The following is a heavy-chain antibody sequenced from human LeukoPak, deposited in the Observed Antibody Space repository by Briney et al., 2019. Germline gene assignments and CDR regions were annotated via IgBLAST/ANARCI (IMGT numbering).Heavy chain of an antibody. J-gene: IGHJ4*02. Sequence: GGSLRLSCAASGFIFRNYAMSWVRQAPGKGLEWVSAITGSGDTTYYADSVKGRFTISRDNSKNTLYVEMNTLRAEDTAVYYCAKWGDYDILTGYYVSDFWGQGTLVTDSS. CDR1: GFIFRNYA. D-gene: IGHD3-9*01. CDR3: AKWGDYDILTGYYVSDF. V-gene: IGHV3-23*01. CDR2: ITGSGDTT.